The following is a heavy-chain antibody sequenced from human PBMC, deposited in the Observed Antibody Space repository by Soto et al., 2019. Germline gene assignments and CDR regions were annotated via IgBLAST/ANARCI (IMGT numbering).Heavy chain of an antibody. J-gene: IGHJ4*02. V-gene: IGHV3-33*01. CDR1: GFTFWSFG. D-gene: IGHD3-10*01. CDR3: ARAIGSGTAELGFDY. Sequence: QVQLMESGGGMVQPGKSLRLSCAASGFTFWSFGIHWVSQAPGKGMEWVAAIWADGGKEYYPGSVKRRFTMSSDNSRNTLQLQMNSLRAEDTAGYYCARAIGSGTAELGFDYWGQGTLVIVSA. CDR2: IWADGGKE.